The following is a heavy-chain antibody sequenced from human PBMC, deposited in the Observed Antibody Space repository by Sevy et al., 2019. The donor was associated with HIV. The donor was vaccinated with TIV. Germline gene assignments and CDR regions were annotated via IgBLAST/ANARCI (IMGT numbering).Heavy chain of an antibody. CDR2: INSDGSST. V-gene: IGHV3-74*01. D-gene: IGHD3-22*01. CDR3: SRGLYYYDMRGHQEPGDY. CDR1: GITLTPYW. Sequence: GGSLRRSCAASGITLTPYWMHWVRQVPGKGLVWVSRINSDGSSTSYAESVKGRFTISRDNGKNTLYLQMKSLRVEDTAVYFCSRGLYYYDMRGHQEPGDYWGQGVLVTVSS. J-gene: IGHJ4*02.